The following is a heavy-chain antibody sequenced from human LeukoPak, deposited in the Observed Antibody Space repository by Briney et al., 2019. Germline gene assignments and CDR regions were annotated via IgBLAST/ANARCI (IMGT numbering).Heavy chain of an antibody. CDR1: GFTFSSYA. CDR3: ARDRCGGDCYRFDY. Sequence: GSLRLSCAASGFTFSSYAMHWVRQAPGKGLEWVAVISYDGNKKYYADSVKGRFTISRDNSKNTLYLQMNSLRAEDTAVYYCARDRCGGDCYRFDYWGQGTLVTVSS. V-gene: IGHV3-30-3*01. J-gene: IGHJ4*02. D-gene: IGHD2-21*02. CDR2: ISYDGNKK.